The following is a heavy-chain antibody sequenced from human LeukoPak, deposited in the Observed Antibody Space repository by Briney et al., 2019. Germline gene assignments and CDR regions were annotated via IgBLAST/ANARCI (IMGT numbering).Heavy chain of an antibody. J-gene: IGHJ4*02. Sequence: ASVKVSCKASGYTFTSYGISWVRQAPGQGLEWMGGIIPIIGTPKFAQKFQGRVTITTDEVTTTVYMELSRLRLEDTAVYYCARDLMVRGARGHWGQGTLVTVSS. CDR3: ARDLMVRGARGH. CDR2: IIPIIGTP. V-gene: IGHV1-69*05. D-gene: IGHD3-10*01. CDR1: GYTFTSYG.